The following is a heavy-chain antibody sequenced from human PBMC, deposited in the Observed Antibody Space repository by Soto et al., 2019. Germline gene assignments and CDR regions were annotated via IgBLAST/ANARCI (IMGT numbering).Heavy chain of an antibody. V-gene: IGHV3-21*01. CDR1: GFTFSSYS. CDR3: ASGGYQGWFDP. Sequence: GGSLRLSCAAAGFTFSSYSRNWVRQAPGKGLEWVSSISSSSSYIYYADSVKGRFTISRDNAKNSLYLQMNSLRAEDTAVYYCASGGYQGWFDPWGQGTLVTVSS. D-gene: IGHD5-12*01. J-gene: IGHJ5*02. CDR2: ISSSSSYI.